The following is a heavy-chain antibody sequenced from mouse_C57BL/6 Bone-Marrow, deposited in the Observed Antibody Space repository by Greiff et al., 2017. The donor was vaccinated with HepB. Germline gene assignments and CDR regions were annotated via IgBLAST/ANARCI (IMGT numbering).Heavy chain of an antibody. CDR3: ARLGLRRLGFAY. Sequence: QVQLKQPGAELVRPGSSVKLSCKASGYTFTSYWMDWVKQRPGQGLEWIGNIYPSDSETHYNQKFKDKATLTVDKSSSTAYMQLSSLTSEDSAVYYCARLGLRRLGFAYWGQGTLVTVSA. CDR2: IYPSDSET. J-gene: IGHJ3*01. D-gene: IGHD1-2*01. CDR1: GYTFTSYW. V-gene: IGHV1-61*01.